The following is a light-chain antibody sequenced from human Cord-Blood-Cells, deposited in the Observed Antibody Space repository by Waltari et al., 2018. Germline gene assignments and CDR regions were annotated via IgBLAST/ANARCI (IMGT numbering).Light chain of an antibody. CDR1: DIVSSS. CDR2: DDS. Sequence: SYVLTHPPSLSLSPGHTATLTCVGYDIVSSSLHWYQQKRGQGPVLGVYDDSDRPSGIPERCSGSNSGNTANMTISRVEAGDEADYYCQVWDSSSDHYVFGTGTKVTVL. J-gene: IGLJ1*01. CDR3: QVWDSSSDHYV. V-gene: IGLV3-21*02.